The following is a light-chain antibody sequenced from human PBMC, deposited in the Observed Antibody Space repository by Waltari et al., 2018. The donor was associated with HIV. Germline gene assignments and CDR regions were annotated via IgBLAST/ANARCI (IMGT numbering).Light chain of an antibody. CDR1: QSLINSY. CDR3: QQRSNWRRSGLT. J-gene: IGKJ4*01. V-gene: IGKV3D-20*02. Sequence: EIVLTQSPVTLFLSPGDRATLSCRASQSLINSYLAWYQQKPGQAPRLFIYGVSTRSTGIPDRFSGSGSGTDFTLTISRLEAEDFAVYYCQQRSNWRRSGLTFGGGTKVEIK. CDR2: GVS.